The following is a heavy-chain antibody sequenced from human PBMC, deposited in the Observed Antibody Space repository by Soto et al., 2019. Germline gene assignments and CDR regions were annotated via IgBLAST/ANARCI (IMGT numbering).Heavy chain of an antibody. CDR2: IWPRDSDS. J-gene: IGHJ6*01. Sequence: GESLKISCQVSGYVFTNYWIGWVRQMSGKGLEWLGVIWPRDSDSRYSPSFQGQVTISADKSTSTAYLHLSSLKASDTAIYYCTRLGCMSTSSYTESSHGLDVWGQGTTVTVSS. V-gene: IGHV5-51*01. D-gene: IGHD2-2*01. CDR3: TRLGCMSTSSYTESSHGLDV. CDR1: GYVFTNYW.